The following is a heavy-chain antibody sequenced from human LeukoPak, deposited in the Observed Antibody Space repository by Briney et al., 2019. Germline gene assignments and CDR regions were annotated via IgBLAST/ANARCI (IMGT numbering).Heavy chain of an antibody. D-gene: IGHD6-6*01. J-gene: IGHJ6*03. CDR1: GGTFSSYA. CDR3: ARDRNRIAARPEFDYYYYYYMDV. V-gene: IGHV1-69*05. Sequence: SSVKVSCKPSGGTFSSYAISWVRQAPGQGLEWMGGIIPIFGTANYAQKFQGRVTITTDESTSTAYMELSSLRSEDTAVYYCARDRNRIAARPEFDYYYYYYMDVWGKGTTVTVSS. CDR2: IIPIFGTA.